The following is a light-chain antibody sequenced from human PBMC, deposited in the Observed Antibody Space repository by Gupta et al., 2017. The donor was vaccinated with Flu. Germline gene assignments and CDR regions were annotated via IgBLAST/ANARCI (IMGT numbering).Light chain of an antibody. J-gene: IGKJ5*01. CDR1: QSVSSNY. CDR2: GAS. CDR3: QQYGSSPPIT. V-gene: IGKV3-20*01. Sequence: EIVLTQSPGTLSLSPGERGTLSCRASQSVSSNYLAWYQQKPGQAPRLLIYGASSRATGIPDRFSGSGSGTDFTLTISSREPEDFAVYYCQQYGSSPPITFGQGTRLEIK.